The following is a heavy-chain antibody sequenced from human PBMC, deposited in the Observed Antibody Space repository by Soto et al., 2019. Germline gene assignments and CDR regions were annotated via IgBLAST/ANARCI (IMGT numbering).Heavy chain of an antibody. CDR2: ISYDGSNK. V-gene: IGHV3-30*18. D-gene: IGHD5-12*01. CDR3: AKDFTASIVATTGWFDP. Sequence: PGGSLRLSCAASGFTFSSYGMHWVRQAPGKGLEWVAVISYDGSNKYYADSVKGRFTISRDNSKNTLYLQMNSLRAEDTAVYYCAKDFTASIVATTGWFDPWGQGTLVTVSS. J-gene: IGHJ5*02. CDR1: GFTFSSYG.